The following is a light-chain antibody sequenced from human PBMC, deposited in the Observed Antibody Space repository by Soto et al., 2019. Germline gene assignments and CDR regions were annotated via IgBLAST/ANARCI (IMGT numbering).Light chain of an antibody. CDR1: SSDVESYNL. Sequence: QSVLTQPASVSGSPGQSITISCTGTSSDVESYNLVSWYQQHPGEAPKVMIYDVSKRPSGVPDRFSGSKSGNTASLTLSGLQAEDEADYYCCSYAGSYTFYVFGTGTKVTVL. V-gene: IGLV2-11*01. CDR2: DVS. CDR3: CSYAGSYTFYV. J-gene: IGLJ1*01.